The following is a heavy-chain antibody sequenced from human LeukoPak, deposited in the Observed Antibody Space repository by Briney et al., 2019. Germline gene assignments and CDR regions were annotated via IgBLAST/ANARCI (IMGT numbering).Heavy chain of an antibody. J-gene: IGHJ4*02. CDR3: ARWIQLERIDY. CDR1: GYSLSSGYY. CDR2: IYHSGRT. D-gene: IGHD1-1*01. Sequence: SETLSLTCTVSGYSLSSGYYCGWIRQPPGKGLEWIGIIYHSGRTDYNPSLKSRVTISEDTSKNQFSLKLSSVTAADTAVYYCARWIQLERIDYWGQGTLVTVSS. V-gene: IGHV4-38-2*02.